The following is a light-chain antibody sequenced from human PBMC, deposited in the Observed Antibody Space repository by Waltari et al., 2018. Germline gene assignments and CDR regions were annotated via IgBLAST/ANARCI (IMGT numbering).Light chain of an antibody. CDR2: RHV. CDR3: ASWEDSRNGHWV. J-gene: IGLJ3*02. V-gene: IGLV1-44*01. Sequence: QSVLTQPPSASGTPGQRVTISCSRTRSNLGHIVVTCYQQVPGTPPKRLIYRHVVLPEGGPDRSSASQAGTSAYLAIRGLQSEDEAGYDCASWEDSRNGHWVCGGGTMVTVL. CDR1: RSNLGHIV.